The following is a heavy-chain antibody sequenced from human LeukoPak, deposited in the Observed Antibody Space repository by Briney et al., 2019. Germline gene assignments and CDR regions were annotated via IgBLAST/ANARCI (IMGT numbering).Heavy chain of an antibody. CDR1: GFTFSSYA. CDR2: FSGSGGST. D-gene: IGHD4/OR15-4a*01. CDR3: ARSGLSRFDY. J-gene: IGHJ4*02. V-gene: IGHV3-23*01. Sequence: PGGSLRLSCAASGFTFSSYAMSWVRQAPGKGLEWVPAFSGSGGSTYYADSVKGRFTISRDNSKNTLYLQMNSLRAEDTAVYYCARSGLSRFDYWGQGTLVSVSS.